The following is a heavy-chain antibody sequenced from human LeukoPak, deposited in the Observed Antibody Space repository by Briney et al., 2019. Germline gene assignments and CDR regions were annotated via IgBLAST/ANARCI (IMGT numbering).Heavy chain of an antibody. CDR3: ARDGDTPMSIASGGMDV. CDR1: GFTFSSYA. D-gene: IGHD5-18*01. V-gene: IGHV3-30*14. CDR2: ISYDGSNK. J-gene: IGHJ6*02. Sequence: GRSLRLSCAASGFTFSSYAMHWVRQALGKGLEWLAVISYDGSNKYCADSVKGRFTISRDTSKNTLYLQMNSLRPEDTAVYYCARDGDTPMSIASGGMDVWGRGTTVTVSS.